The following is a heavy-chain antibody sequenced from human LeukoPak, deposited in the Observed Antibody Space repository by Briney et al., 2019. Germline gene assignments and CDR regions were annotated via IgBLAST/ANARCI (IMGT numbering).Heavy chain of an antibody. Sequence: GASVKVSCKASGYTLTDYNIHWVRQAPGPGLEWMGWISPNSGGTNYAQKFQGRVTMTRDTSITTAYMELSRLRSDDTAMYYCTVWFGELTHWGQGTLVTVSS. CDR3: TVWFGELTH. CDR2: ISPNSGGT. J-gene: IGHJ4*02. V-gene: IGHV1-2*02. CDR1: GYTLTDYN. D-gene: IGHD3-10*01.